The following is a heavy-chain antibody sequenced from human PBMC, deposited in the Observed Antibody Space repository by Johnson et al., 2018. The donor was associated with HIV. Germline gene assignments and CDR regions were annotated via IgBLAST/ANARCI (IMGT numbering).Heavy chain of an antibody. J-gene: IGHJ3*02. CDR1: GFTFSNYG. Sequence: QVQLVESGGGLVQPGGSLTLSCAASGFTFSNYGMHWVRQAPGKGLEWVAVISYDGSNKYYADSVKGRFTISRDNSKNTLYLQMNSLKTEDTAVYYCTTSTRSQWLAISDAFDSWGQGTMVTVSS. D-gene: IGHD6-19*01. CDR3: TTSTRSQWLAISDAFDS. V-gene: IGHV3-30*19. CDR2: ISYDGSNK.